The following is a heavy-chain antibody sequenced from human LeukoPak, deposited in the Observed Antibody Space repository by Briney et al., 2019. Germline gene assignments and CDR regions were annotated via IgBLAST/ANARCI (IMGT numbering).Heavy chain of an antibody. CDR1: GFTFSSYA. Sequence: GGSLRLSCAASGFTFSSYAMSWVRQAPGKGLEWVSGISGSGGSTYYADSVKGRFTISRDNAKNSLYLQMNSLRAEDTAVYYCAREYFYYYYYMDVWGKGTTVTVSS. D-gene: IGHD2-8*01. V-gene: IGHV3-23*01. CDR2: ISGSGGST. J-gene: IGHJ6*03. CDR3: AREYFYYYYYMDV.